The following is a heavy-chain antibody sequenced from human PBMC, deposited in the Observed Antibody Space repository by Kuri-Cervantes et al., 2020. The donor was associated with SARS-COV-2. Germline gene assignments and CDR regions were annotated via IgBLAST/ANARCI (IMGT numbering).Heavy chain of an antibody. D-gene: IGHD6-25*01. V-gene: IGHV3-20*04. CDR1: GFTFDDYG. CDR3: ASESALLNAFDI. CDR2: INWNGGST. J-gene: IGHJ3*02. Sequence: GESLKISCAASGFTFDDYGMSWVRQAPGKGLEWVSGINWNGGSTGYADSVKGRFTISRDNAKNTLYLQMNSLRAEDTAVYYCASESALLNAFDIWGQGTMVTVSS.